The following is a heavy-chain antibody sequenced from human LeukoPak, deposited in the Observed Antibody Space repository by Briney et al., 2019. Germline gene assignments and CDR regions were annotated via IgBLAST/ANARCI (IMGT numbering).Heavy chain of an antibody. CDR1: GYTFTSYY. CDR3: AREPYSSGGRMDFDY. V-gene: IGHV1-46*01. D-gene: IGHD6-19*01. J-gene: IGHJ4*02. CDR2: INPSGGST. Sequence: ASVKVSCKASGYTFTSYYMHWVRQAPGQGLGWMGIINPSGGSTSYAQKFQGRVTMTSDTSTSTVYMEQSSLRSEDTAVYYCAREPYSSGGRMDFDYWGQGTLVTVSS.